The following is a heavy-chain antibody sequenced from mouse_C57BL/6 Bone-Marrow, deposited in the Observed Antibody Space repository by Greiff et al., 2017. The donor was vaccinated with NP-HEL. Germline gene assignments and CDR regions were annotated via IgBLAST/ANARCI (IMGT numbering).Heavy chain of an antibody. Sequence: DVKLVESGPGLVKPSQSLSLTCSVTGYSITSGYYWNWIRQFPGNKLEWMGYISYDGSNNYNPSLKNRIPITRDTSKNQFFLKLNSVTTEDTATYYCASLRAMDYWGQGTSVTVSS. J-gene: IGHJ4*01. CDR1: GYSITSGYY. CDR3: ASLRAMDY. CDR2: ISYDGSN. V-gene: IGHV3-6*01.